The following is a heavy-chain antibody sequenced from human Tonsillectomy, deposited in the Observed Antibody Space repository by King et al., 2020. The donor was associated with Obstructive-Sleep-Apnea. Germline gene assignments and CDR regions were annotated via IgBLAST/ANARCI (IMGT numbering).Heavy chain of an antibody. CDR1: GGSMSSNDW. Sequence: VQLQESGPGLVKPSGTLSLICAVSGGSMSSNDWWSWVRQPPGKGLEWIGAIHHSGSIRASPSLRGRVDISIDGSKYQYSLRLRSVSAADTAVYYCARGLGYFRNWFDSWGQGTLVTVSS. CDR3: ARGLGYFRNWFDS. J-gene: IGHJ5*01. D-gene: IGHD1-26*01. CDR2: IHHSGSI. V-gene: IGHV4-4*02.